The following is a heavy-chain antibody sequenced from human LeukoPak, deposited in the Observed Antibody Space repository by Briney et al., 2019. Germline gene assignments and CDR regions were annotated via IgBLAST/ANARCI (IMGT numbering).Heavy chain of an antibody. J-gene: IGHJ4*02. CDR1: GGSFSGYY. V-gene: IGHV4-34*01. CDR3: ARGRRLDY. Sequence: SETLSLTCAVYGGSFSGYYWSWIRQPPGKGLEWIGEINHSGSTNYNPSLKSRVTISVDTSKNQFPLKLSSVTAADTAVYYCARGRRLDYWGQGTLVTVSS. CDR2: INHSGST. D-gene: IGHD3-16*01.